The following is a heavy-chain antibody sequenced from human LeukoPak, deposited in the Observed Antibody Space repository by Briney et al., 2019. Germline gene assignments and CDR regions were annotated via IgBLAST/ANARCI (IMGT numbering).Heavy chain of an antibody. CDR1: GFGLSGSG. J-gene: IGHJ4*02. CDR3: AREASYSSSWATFDN. V-gene: IGHV3-48*01. CDR2: ISVSGGII. Sequence: PGGSLRLSCVASGFGLSGSGMTWVRQAPGKGLEWISYISVSGGIIYYADSVRGQFTISRDNAKNSLFLQMNSLTVEDTAVYYCAREASYSSSWATFDNWGQGTLVTV. D-gene: IGHD6-13*01.